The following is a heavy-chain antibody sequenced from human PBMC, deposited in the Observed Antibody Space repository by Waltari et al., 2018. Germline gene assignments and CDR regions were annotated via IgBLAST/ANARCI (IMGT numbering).Heavy chain of an antibody. CDR3: AKSRGKGSGMDV. CDR1: GFTCNAYA. D-gene: IGHD3-10*01. V-gene: IGHV3-9*01. J-gene: IGHJ6*02. CDR2: ISWNSGSI. Sequence: EVQLVESGGGLVQLGRSLRLACAASGFTCNAYAMHWVRQAPGKGPEWVSGISWNSGSIGYADSVKGRFTISRDNAKNSLYLQMNSLRAEDTALYYCAKSRGKGSGMDVWGQGTTVTVSS.